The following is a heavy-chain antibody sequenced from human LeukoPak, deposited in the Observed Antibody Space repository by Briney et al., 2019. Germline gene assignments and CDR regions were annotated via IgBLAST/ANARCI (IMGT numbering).Heavy chain of an antibody. CDR2: IYNSVYL. D-gene: IGHD2/OR15-2a*01. CDR3: ARHKGAQYFDY. CDR1: GASISSNY. J-gene: IGHJ4*02. Sequence: PSETLSLTCSVSGASISSNYWTWIRQPPGKGLEWIGYIYNSVYLNYSPSLKSRVTISVDTSRNHFSLKLSSVTAADTAVYYCARHKGAQYFDYWGQGSLVTVSS. V-gene: IGHV4-59*01.